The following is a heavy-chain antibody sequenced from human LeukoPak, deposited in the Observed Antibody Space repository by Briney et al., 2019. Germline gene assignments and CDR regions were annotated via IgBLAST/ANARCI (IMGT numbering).Heavy chain of an antibody. Sequence: PGGSLRLSCAASGFTFSSYEMTWVRQAPGKGLEWISYISSSGSATYYADSVKGRFTISRDNAKNSLYLQMNSLRAEDTAVYYCARDYNFDYWGQGTLVTVSS. J-gene: IGHJ4*02. CDR3: ARDYNFDY. CDR1: GFTFSSYE. CDR2: ISSSGSAT. V-gene: IGHV3-48*03.